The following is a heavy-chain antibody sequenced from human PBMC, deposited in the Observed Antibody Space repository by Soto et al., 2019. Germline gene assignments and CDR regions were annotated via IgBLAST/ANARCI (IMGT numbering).Heavy chain of an antibody. J-gene: IGHJ3*02. D-gene: IGHD6-6*01. CDR1: GGTFSSYA. V-gene: IGHV1-69*01. CDR2: LIPIFGTA. CDR3: ARVSSSPGSNDAFDI. Sequence: QVQLVQSGAEVKKPGSSVKVSCKASGGTFSSYAISWVRQAHGQGLEWMGGLIPIFGTANYAQKFEGRVTVTADESTSTAYRELSSLRSEDTAVYYCARVSSSPGSNDAFDIWGQATMVTVSS.